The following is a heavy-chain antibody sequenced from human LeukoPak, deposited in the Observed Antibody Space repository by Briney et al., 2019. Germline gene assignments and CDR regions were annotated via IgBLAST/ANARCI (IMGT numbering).Heavy chain of an antibody. CDR1: GGSISSYY. V-gene: IGHV4-59*01. CDR3: ARGSGSYEYYMDV. Sequence: KPSETLSLTCTVSGGSISSYYWSWIRQPPGKGLEWIGYIFYSGSTNYNPSLKSRVTISVDTSKNQFSLKLSSVTAADTAVYYCARGSGSYEYYMDVWGKGTTVTVSS. J-gene: IGHJ6*03. CDR2: IFYSGST. D-gene: IGHD1-26*01.